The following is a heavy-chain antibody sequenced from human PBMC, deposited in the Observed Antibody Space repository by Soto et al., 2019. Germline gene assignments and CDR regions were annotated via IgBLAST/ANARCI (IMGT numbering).Heavy chain of an antibody. CDR2: INHSGST. CDR3: ARVRGKITMVRGVITYGMDV. D-gene: IGHD3-10*01. CDR1: GGSFSGYY. J-gene: IGHJ6*02. V-gene: IGHV4-34*01. Sequence: SETLSLTCAVYGGSFSGYYLSWIRQPPGKGLEWIGEINHSGSTNYNPSLKSRVTISVDTSKNQFSLKLSSVTAADTAVYYCARVRGKITMVRGVITYGMDVWGQGTTVTVS.